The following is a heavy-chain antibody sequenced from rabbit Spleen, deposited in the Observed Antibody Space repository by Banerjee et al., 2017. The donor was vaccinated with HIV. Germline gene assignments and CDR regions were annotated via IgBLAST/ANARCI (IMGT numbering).Heavy chain of an antibody. CDR2: IDAGSSGFT. D-gene: IGHD1-1*01. Sequence: QEQLEESGGDLVKPGASLTLTCTASGVSFSIGSYMCWVRQAPGKGLEWIACIDAGSSGFTYFATWAKGRFTCSKTSSTTVTLQMTRLTAADTATYFCARDTSSSFSSYGMDLWGPGTLVTVS. CDR3: ARDTSSSFSSYGMDL. J-gene: IGHJ6*01. CDR1: GVSFSIGSY. V-gene: IGHV1S45*01.